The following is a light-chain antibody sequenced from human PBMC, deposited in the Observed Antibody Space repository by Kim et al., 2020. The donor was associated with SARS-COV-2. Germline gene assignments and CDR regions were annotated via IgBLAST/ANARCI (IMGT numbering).Light chain of an antibody. CDR1: KLGDKY. V-gene: IGLV3-1*01. J-gene: IGLJ2*01. CDR2: QDS. CDR3: QAWDSGTVV. Sequence: VSPGPTASITCSGDKLGDKYACWYQQKPGQSPVLVIYQDSKRPSGIPERFSGSNSGNTATLTISGTQAMDEADYYCQAWDSGTVVFGGGTQLTVL.